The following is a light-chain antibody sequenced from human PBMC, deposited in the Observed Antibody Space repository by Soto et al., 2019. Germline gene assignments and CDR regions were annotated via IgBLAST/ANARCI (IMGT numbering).Light chain of an antibody. CDR1: SSNIGAGYD. Sequence: QPVLTQPPSVSGAPGQRVTISCTGSSSNIGAGYDVHWYKQLAETAPKVLIYGNSNRPSGVPDRFSGSKSGTSASLAITGLKAEDEADYYCQSYDNSLSGRVFGGGTKVTVL. CDR2: GNS. CDR3: QSYDNSLSGRV. J-gene: IGLJ2*01. V-gene: IGLV1-40*01.